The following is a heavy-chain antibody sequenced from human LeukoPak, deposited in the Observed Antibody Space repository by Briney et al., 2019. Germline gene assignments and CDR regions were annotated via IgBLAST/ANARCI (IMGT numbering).Heavy chain of an antibody. D-gene: IGHD3-9*01. CDR3: AREGLVLRYFDWLFLDY. V-gene: IGHV3-23*01. J-gene: IGHJ4*02. CDR2: ISGSGGST. CDR1: GFTFSSYA. Sequence: PGGSLRLSCAASGFTFSSYAMSWVRQAPGKGLEWVSAISGSGGSTYYADSVKGRFTISRDNSKNTLYLQMNSLRAEDTAVYYCAREGLVLRYFDWLFLDYWGQGTLVTVSS.